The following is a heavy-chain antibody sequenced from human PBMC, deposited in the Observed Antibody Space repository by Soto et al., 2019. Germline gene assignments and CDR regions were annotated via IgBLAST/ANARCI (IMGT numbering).Heavy chain of an antibody. Sequence: PGVSLRLSCAASGFTFSIYAMGWVLQAPGKGLEWVSAISGSGGSTYYADSVKGRFTISRDNSKNTLYLQMNSLRAEDTAVYYCAKDDVVVAAILYWGQGTLVTVSS. CDR2: ISGSGGST. D-gene: IGHD2-15*01. CDR3: AKDDVVVAAILY. V-gene: IGHV3-23*01. CDR1: GFTFSIYA. J-gene: IGHJ4*02.